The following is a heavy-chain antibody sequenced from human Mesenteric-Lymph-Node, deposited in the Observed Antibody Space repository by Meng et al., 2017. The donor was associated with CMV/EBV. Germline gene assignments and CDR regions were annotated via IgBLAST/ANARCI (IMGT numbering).Heavy chain of an antibody. CDR3: ARRYNSFDY. CDR2: IYPGDSDT. J-gene: IGHJ4*02. V-gene: IGHV5-51*01. Sequence: GESLKISCKGSGYTFANYWIGWVRQMPGKGLEWMGIIYPGDSDTRYSPSFQGQITISADKSTGAAHLQWNSLKASDTAMYYCARRYNSFDYWGQGTLVTVSS. CDR1: GYTFANYW. D-gene: IGHD1-1*01.